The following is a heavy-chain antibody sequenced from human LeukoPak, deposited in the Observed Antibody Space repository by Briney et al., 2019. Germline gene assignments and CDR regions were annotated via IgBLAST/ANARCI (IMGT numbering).Heavy chain of an antibody. CDR1: GGSISSSSSY. J-gene: IGHJ4*02. CDR2: IYYSGST. D-gene: IGHD4-17*01. Sequence: SETLSLTCTVSGGSISSSSSYWGWIRQPPGKGLEWIGSIYYSGSTYYNPSLKSRVTISVDTSKNQFSLKLSSVTAADTAGYYCARHYLTVTTHSFDYWGQGTLVTVSS. V-gene: IGHV4-39*01. CDR3: ARHYLTVTTHSFDY.